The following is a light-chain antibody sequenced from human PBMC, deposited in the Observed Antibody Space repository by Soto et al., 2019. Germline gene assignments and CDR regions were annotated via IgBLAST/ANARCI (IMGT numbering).Light chain of an antibody. CDR3: QQYNKWPRT. CDR2: GAS. J-gene: IGKJ1*01. CDR1: QSVSSSY. Sequence: EIVLTQAPGTLSLSPGEMATLSCRASQSVSSSYLAWYQQKPGQAPRLLIYGASTRAAIIPARFSGSGSGTECTLTISSLQSEDVAVYYCQQYNKWPRTLGQGTKVDI. V-gene: IGKV3-15*01.